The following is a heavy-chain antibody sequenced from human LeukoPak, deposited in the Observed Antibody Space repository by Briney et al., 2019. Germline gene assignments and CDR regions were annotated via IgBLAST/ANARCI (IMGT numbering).Heavy chain of an antibody. CDR3: AILPSGWYAFDY. CDR2: IIPILGIA. D-gene: IGHD6-19*01. CDR1: GGTFSSYA. J-gene: IGHJ4*02. Sequence: SVKVSCKASGGTFSSYAISWVRQAPGQGLEWMGRIIPILGIANYAQKLQGRVTMTTDTSTSTAYMELRSLRSDDTAVYYCAILPSGWYAFDYWGQGTLVTVSS. V-gene: IGHV1-69*04.